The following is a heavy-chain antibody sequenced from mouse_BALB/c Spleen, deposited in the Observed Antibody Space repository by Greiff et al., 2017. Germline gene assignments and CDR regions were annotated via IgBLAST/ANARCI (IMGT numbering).Heavy chain of an antibody. CDR1: GFSLTSYG. J-gene: IGHJ2*01. D-gene: IGHD1-1*01. Sequence: VKLMESGPGLVAPSQSLSITCTVSGFSLTSYGVHWVRQPPGKGLEWLGVIWAGGSTNYNSALMSRLSISKDNSKSQVFLKMNSLQTDDTAMYYWPSRYGSSYAFDNWGQGTTRPGPS. CDR2: IWAGGST. V-gene: IGHV2-9*02. CDR3: PSRYGSSYAFDN.